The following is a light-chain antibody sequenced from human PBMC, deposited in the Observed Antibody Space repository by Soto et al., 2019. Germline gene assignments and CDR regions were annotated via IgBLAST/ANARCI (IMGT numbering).Light chain of an antibody. J-gene: IGKJ3*01. Sequence: DSQMSQSPSTLSASVGDRVTITCRACQSISSWWDWYQQKPGKAPQLGIDDASSWESGVASRFSGSASATEYTLTISTLQHFGIANYHRQQYNSCLGTTCGPGTKVDIK. CDR2: DAS. V-gene: IGKV1-5*01. CDR1: QSISSW. CDR3: QQYNSCLGTT.